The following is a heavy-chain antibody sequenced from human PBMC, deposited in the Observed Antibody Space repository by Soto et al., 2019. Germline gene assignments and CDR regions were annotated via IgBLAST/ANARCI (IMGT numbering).Heavy chain of an antibody. D-gene: IGHD2-21*02. J-gene: IGHJ4*02. CDR2: IGPNGNCP. V-gene: IGHV3-64D*06. Sequence: GGSLRLSCSASGFPFSTYSMYCVRQTPGEGLEYVSAIGPNGNCPYYADSVRGRFTISRDTSENKLCLKMTSGRVEDSAPYYCVNELHMSHCCWGRGTMVPVSS. CDR1: GFPFSTYS. CDR3: VNELHMSHCC.